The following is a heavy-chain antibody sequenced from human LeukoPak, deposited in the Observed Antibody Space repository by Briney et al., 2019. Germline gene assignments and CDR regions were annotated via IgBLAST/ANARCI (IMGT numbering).Heavy chain of an antibody. CDR2: ISAYNGNT. Sequence: ASVKVSCKASGYTFTSYGISWVRQAPGQGLEWMGWISAYNGNTNYAQKLQGRVTMTTDTSTSTAYMELRSLRSDDTAVYYCASLRAANLPYSYGMDVWGQGNPGHRLL. J-gene: IGHJ6*02. CDR1: GYTFTSYG. V-gene: IGHV1-18*01. D-gene: IGHD2-15*01. CDR3: ASLRAANLPYSYGMDV.